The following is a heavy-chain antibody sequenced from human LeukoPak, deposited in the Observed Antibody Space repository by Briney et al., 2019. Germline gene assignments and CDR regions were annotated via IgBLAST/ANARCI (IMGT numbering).Heavy chain of an antibody. CDR3: ARDYGYFDL. V-gene: IGHV3-30-3*01. J-gene: IGHJ2*01. CDR1: GFTFSSYA. Sequence: GGSLRLSCAASGFTFSSYAIHWVRQAPGKGLEWVAVISYDGSNKYYADSVKGRFTISRDNSKSTLYLQMNSLRAEDTAVYYCARDYGYFDLWGRGTLVTVSS. CDR2: ISYDGSNK.